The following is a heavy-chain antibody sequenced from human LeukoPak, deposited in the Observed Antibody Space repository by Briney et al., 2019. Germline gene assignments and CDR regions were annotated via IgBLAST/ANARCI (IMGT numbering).Heavy chain of an antibody. J-gene: IGHJ5*02. Sequence: GASVKVSCKASRYTFSNYDINWVRQATGQGLEWMGWMSPNSGNTGYAQKFQGRVTMTRNTSISTAYMELSSLRSEDTAVYYCARGFKLARRPRGFDPWGQGTLVTVSS. CDR3: ARGFKLARRPRGFDP. V-gene: IGHV1-8*01. D-gene: IGHD5-12*01. CDR1: RYTFSNYD. CDR2: MSPNSGNT.